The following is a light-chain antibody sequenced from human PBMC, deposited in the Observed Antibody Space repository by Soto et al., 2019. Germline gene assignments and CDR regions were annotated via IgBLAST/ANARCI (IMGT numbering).Light chain of an antibody. Sequence: QSALTQRPSAAGSPGQSVTISCTGTSSDVGGYNYVSWYQQRPGRAPKLMIYEVNKRPSGVPDRFSGSKSGNTASLTVSGLQAEDEADYYCSSYADNNRFYVFGTGTKLTVL. CDR2: EVN. V-gene: IGLV2-8*01. CDR3: SSYADNNRFYV. CDR1: SSDVGGYNY. J-gene: IGLJ1*01.